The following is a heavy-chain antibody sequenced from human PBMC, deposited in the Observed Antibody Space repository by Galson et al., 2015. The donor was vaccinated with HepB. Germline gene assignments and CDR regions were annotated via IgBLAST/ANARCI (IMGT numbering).Heavy chain of an antibody. CDR1: GGTFSSYA. J-gene: IGHJ6*02. Sequence: SVKVSCKASGGTFSSYAISWVRQAPGQGLKWMGGIIPIFGTANYAQKFQGRVTITADESTSTAYMELSSLRSEDTAVYYCARGPYSSSWRASAPYYYGMDVWGQGTTVTVSS. CDR2: IIPIFGTA. V-gene: IGHV1-69*13. CDR3: ARGPYSSSWRASAPYYYGMDV. D-gene: IGHD6-13*01.